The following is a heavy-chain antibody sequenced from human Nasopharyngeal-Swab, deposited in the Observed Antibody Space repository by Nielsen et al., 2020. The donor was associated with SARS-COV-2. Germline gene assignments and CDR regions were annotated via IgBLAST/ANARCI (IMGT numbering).Heavy chain of an antibody. CDR3: AKDHKMDSGGGVGYMDV. J-gene: IGHJ6*03. CDR2: IRYDGFNQ. CDR1: GFTFSSYG. V-gene: IGHV3-30*02. D-gene: IGHD3-16*01. Sequence: GESLKISCAASGFTFSSYGMHWVRQAPGKGLEWVAFIRYDGFNQHYADSVKGRFTISRDSFKNTLDLQLNSLRAEDTAVYYCAKDHKMDSGGGVGYMDVWGKGTTVTVPS.